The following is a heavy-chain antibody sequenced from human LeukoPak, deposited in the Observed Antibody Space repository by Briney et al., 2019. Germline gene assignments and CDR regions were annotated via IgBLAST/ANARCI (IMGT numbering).Heavy chain of an antibody. V-gene: IGHV3-7*01. CDR3: ARSRGIP. J-gene: IGHJ5*02. CDR1: EFTFSSYW. Sequence: GGSLRLSCAASEFTFSSYWMSWVRQAPGKGLEWVANIKQDGSQKYYVDSVKGRFTITRDNAKNSLYLQMNSLRAEDTAVYYCARSRGIPWGQGTLVTVSS. D-gene: IGHD2-15*01. CDR2: IKQDGSQK.